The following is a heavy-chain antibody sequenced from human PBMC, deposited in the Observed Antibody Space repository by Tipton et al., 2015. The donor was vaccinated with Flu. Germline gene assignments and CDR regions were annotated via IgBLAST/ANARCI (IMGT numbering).Heavy chain of an antibody. CDR1: GFTFSNYA. D-gene: IGHD3-10*01. V-gene: IGHV3-23*01. CDR2: ISGSGGNT. J-gene: IGHJ5*02. CDR3: AKDPWFGERVSKSWFDP. Sequence: SLRLSCAASGFTFSNYAMTWVRQAPGKGLEWVSAISGSGGNTYYADSVKGRFTVSRDNSKNTLYLQMNSLRAEDTAVYHCAKDPWFGERVSKSWFDPWGQGTLVTVSS.